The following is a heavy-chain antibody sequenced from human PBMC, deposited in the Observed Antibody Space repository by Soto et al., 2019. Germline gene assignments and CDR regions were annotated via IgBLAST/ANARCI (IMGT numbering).Heavy chain of an antibody. CDR3: ARGPEAAGPAMWYYYYGMDV. J-gene: IGHJ6*02. CDR1: GGTFSSYA. Sequence: GASVKVSCKASGGTFSSYAISWVRQARGQGLEWMGGIIPIFGTANYAQKFQGRVTITADESTSTAYMELSSLRSEDTAVYYCARGPEAAGPAMWYYYYGMDVWGQGTTVTVSS. D-gene: IGHD6-13*01. V-gene: IGHV1-69*13. CDR2: IIPIFGTA.